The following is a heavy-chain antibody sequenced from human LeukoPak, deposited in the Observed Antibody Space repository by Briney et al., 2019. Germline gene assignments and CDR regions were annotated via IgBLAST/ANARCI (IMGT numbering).Heavy chain of an antibody. D-gene: IGHD1-26*01. Sequence: GGSLRLSCAASGFTFSSYGMHWVRQAPGKGLEWVAVISYDGSNKYYADSVKGRFTISRDNSKNTLYLQMNSLRAEDTAVYYCARGAIVGALNDAFDIWGQGTMVTVSS. CDR1: GFTFSSYG. CDR2: ISYDGSNK. CDR3: ARGAIVGALNDAFDI. J-gene: IGHJ3*02. V-gene: IGHV3-30*03.